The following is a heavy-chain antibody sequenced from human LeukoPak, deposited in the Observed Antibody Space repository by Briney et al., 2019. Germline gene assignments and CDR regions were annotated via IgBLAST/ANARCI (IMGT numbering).Heavy chain of an antibody. V-gene: IGHV4-4*09. D-gene: IGHD3-10*02. CDR1: GGSISSYY. J-gene: IGHJ5*02. CDR3: ARHVREQQPNWFDP. Sequence: SGTLSLTCTVSGGSISSYYWSWIRQPPGKGLEWIGYIYTSGSTNYNPSLKSRVTISVDTSKNQFSLKLSSVTAADTAVYYCARHVREQQPNWFDPWGQGTLVTVSS. CDR2: IYTSGST.